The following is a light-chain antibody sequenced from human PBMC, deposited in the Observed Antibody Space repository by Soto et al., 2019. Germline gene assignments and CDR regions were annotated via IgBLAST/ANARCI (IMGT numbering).Light chain of an antibody. CDR1: SSDVGGYNY. Sequence: QSALTQPPSAAGSPGQSVTISCTGTSSDVGGYNYVSWYQQQPGKAPKLMIYEVSKRHSGVPDRFSGSKSGNTASLTVSGLQAEDEADYYCSSYAGSNNLGVFGTGTKLTVL. V-gene: IGLV2-8*01. CDR3: SSYAGSNNLGV. J-gene: IGLJ1*01. CDR2: EVS.